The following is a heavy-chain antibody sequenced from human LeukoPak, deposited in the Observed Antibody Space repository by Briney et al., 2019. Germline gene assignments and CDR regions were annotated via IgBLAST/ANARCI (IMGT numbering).Heavy chain of an antibody. Sequence: GGSLRLSCAASGFTFSSYGMSWVRQAPGKGLEWVSAISGSGGSTYYADSVKGRFTISRDNSKNTLYLQMNSLRAEDTAVYYCAKDPLSGSYYDYWGQGTLVTVSS. J-gene: IGHJ4*02. CDR1: GFTFSSYG. V-gene: IGHV3-23*01. D-gene: IGHD1-26*01. CDR2: ISGSGGST. CDR3: AKDPLSGSYYDY.